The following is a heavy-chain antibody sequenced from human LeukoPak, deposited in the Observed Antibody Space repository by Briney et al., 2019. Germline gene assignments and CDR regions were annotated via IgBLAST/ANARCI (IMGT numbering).Heavy chain of an antibody. CDR2: ISIVSNTI. CDR3: ARDRLLYSAFDV. V-gene: IGHV3-48*02. D-gene: IGHD1-26*01. CDR1: GFPFSSYS. J-gene: IGHJ3*01. Sequence: SGGSLRLSCAASGFPFSSYSMNWVRQAPGKGLEWVSYISIVSNTIYYADSVKGRFTISRDDAKNSLYLQMNNLRDDDTAVYYCARDRLLYSAFDVWGQGTMVTVSS.